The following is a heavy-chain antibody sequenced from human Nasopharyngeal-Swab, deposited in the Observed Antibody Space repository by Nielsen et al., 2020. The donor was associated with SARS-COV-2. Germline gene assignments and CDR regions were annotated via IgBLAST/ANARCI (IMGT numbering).Heavy chain of an antibody. CDR3: ARAVRGWSHFDY. D-gene: IGHD6-19*01. J-gene: IGHJ4*02. CDR1: GYTFTSYD. CDR2: MNPNSGNT. Sequence: ASVKVSCKASGYTFTSYDINWARQATGQGLEWMGWMNPNSGNTGYAQKFQGRVTMTRNTSISTAYMELSSLRSEDTAVYYCARAVRGWSHFDYWGQGTLVTVSS. V-gene: IGHV1-8*01.